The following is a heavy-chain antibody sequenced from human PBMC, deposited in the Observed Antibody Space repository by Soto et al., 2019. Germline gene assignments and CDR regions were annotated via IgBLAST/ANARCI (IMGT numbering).Heavy chain of an antibody. CDR1: GFTFPRFG. J-gene: IGHJ6*02. D-gene: IGHD1-26*01. V-gene: IGHV3-30*18. CDR3: AKCRGEMSLANYYGLDV. CDR2: ITYEGSQI. Sequence: QVQLVESGGGVVQPGRSLRLSRAASGFTFPRFGMHWVRQAPGTGLEWVALITYEGSQIYYADAVKGRFTISRDNGDNTLSLQMDNLRTEDTATYFCAKCRGEMSLANYYGLDVWGQGTPVTLPS.